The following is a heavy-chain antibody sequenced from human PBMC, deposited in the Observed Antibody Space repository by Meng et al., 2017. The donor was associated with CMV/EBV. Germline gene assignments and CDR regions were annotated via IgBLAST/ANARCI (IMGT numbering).Heavy chain of an antibody. V-gene: IGHV1-69*05. J-gene: IGHJ5*02. CDR1: GGTFSSYA. CDR3: ARDRVKAAGQIWATNWFDP. Sequence: SVKVSCKASGGTFSSYAISWVRQAPGQGLEWMGGIIPIFGTANYAQKFQGRVTITTDESTSTAYMELSSLRSEDTAVYYCARDRVKAAGQIWATNWFDPWGQGT. D-gene: IGHD6-13*01. CDR2: IIPIFGTA.